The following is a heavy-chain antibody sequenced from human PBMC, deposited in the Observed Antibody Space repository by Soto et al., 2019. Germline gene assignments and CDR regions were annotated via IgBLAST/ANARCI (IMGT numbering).Heavy chain of an antibody. CDR2: ISYDGSNK. J-gene: IGHJ4*02. V-gene: IGHV3-30*18. D-gene: IGHD4-17*01. CDR1: GFTFSSYG. Sequence: GGSLRLSCAASGFTFSSYGMHWVRQAPGKGLEWVAVISYDGSNKYYADSVKGRFTISRDNSKNTLYLQMNSLRAEDTAVYYCAKPRKYGDYAPFDYWGQGTLVTVSS. CDR3: AKPRKYGDYAPFDY.